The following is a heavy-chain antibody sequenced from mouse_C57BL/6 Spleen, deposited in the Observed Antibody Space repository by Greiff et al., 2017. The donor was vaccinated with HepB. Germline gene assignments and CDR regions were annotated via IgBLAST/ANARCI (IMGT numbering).Heavy chain of an antibody. CDR2: IWGDGST. Sequence: VQLQESGPGLVAPSQSLSITCTVSGFSLTSYGVSWVRQPPGKGLEWLGVIWGDGSTNYHSALISRLSISKDNSKSQVFLKLNSLQTDDPAAYYCAKHSSGYRFAYWGQGTLVTVSA. V-gene: IGHV2-3*01. J-gene: IGHJ3*01. D-gene: IGHD3-2*02. CDR1: GFSLTSYG. CDR3: AKHSSGYRFAY.